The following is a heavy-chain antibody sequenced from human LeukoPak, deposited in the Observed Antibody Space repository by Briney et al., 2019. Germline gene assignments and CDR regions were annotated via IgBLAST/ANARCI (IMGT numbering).Heavy chain of an antibody. CDR2: IYYRGNT. CDR3: TRGGYNYDSPPGDPFDY. D-gene: IGHD5-18*01. J-gene: IGHJ4*02. Sequence: SGTLSLTCTVSGGSISSYYWSWIRQPPGKGLEWIGYIYYRGNTNYNPSLKSRVTISVDMSKNQFSLKLSSVTAADTAVYYCTRGGYNYDSPPGDPFDYWGQGTLVTVSS. V-gene: IGHV4-59*01. CDR1: GGSISSYY.